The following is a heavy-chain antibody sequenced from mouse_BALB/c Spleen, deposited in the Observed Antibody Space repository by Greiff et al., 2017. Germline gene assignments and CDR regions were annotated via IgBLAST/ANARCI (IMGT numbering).Heavy chain of an antibody. D-gene: IGHD2-14*01. V-gene: IGHV1-80*01. Sequence: VQLQQSGAELVRPGSSVKISCKASGYAFSSYWMNWVKQRPGQGLEWIGQIYPGDGDTNYNGKFKGKATLTADKSSITAYMQLSSLTSEDSAVYFCARENYRYLAWFAYWGQGTLVTVSA. CDR2: IYPGDGDT. CDR1: GYAFSSYW. CDR3: ARENYRYLAWFAY. J-gene: IGHJ3*01.